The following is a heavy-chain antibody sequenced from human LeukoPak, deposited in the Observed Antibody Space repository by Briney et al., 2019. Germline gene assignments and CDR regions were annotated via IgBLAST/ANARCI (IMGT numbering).Heavy chain of an antibody. Sequence: GGSLRLSCAASGFTFSSYAMTWVRQAPGKGLEWVSAITNSADTTYYADSVKGQFTISRDNSKNTLYLQMNRLRAEETAVYYCARRGAVGATEFDYWGQGTLVSVSS. CDR3: ARRGAVGATEFDY. D-gene: IGHD1-26*01. V-gene: IGHV3-23*01. CDR2: ITNSADTT. CDR1: GFTFSSYA. J-gene: IGHJ4*02.